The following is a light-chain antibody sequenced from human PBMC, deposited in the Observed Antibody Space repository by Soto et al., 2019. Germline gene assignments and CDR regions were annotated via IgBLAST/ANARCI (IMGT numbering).Light chain of an antibody. V-gene: IGKV1-5*03. CDR2: EAS. CDR3: QQYRSYEWT. J-gene: IGKJ1*01. CDR1: QSLDNC. Sequence: EIKMTQSPSTLSASIGGICTITCRASQSLDNCLAWYQHKPGKAPSLLIYEASTLENEVPSRFSGSGSGTEFTLTISSLQPEDFATYYCQQYRSYEWTFGQGSMVDVK.